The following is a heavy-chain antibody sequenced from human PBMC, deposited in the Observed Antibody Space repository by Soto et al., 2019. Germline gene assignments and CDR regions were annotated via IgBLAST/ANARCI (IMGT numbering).Heavy chain of an antibody. CDR1: GGSISSGGYY. CDR3: ARVPRSYYGSETNWFDP. Sequence: QVQLRESGPGLVKTSQTLSLTCTVSGGSISSGGYYWSWIRQHPGKGLEWIGYIYYSGSTYYNPSLESRVTISVDTSQNQFSLKLSSVTAADTAMYYCARVPRSYYGSETNWFDPWGQGTLVTVSS. V-gene: IGHV4-31*03. CDR2: IYYSGST. D-gene: IGHD3-10*01. J-gene: IGHJ5*02.